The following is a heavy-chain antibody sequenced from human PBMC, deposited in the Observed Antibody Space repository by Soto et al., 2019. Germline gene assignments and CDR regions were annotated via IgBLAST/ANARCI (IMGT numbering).Heavy chain of an antibody. V-gene: IGHV4-34*01. CDR1: GGSFSGYY. J-gene: IGHJ4*02. D-gene: IGHD2-15*01. CDR3: ARAAPRYCSGGSCYSGRDY. CDR2: IKQRGST. Sequence: SETLSLTCAVYGGSFSGYYWSWIRQPPGKGLKRIGEIKQRGSTNYNPSHKKRKTRTEETSKNQLSLKLDYKTAENTTWYYCARAAPRYCSGGSCYSGRDYWGQGTLVTVS.